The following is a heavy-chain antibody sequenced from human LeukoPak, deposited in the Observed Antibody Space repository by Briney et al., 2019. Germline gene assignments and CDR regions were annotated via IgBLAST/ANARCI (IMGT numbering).Heavy chain of an antibody. Sequence: SETLSLTCTVSGGSISSYYWSWIRQPAGKGLEWIGRIYTSGSTNYNPSLKSRVTMSVDTSKNQFSLKLSSVTAADTAVYYCARGARYCTNGALAEGACFDYWGQGTLVTVSS. V-gene: IGHV4-4*07. D-gene: IGHD2-8*01. CDR2: IYTSGST. J-gene: IGHJ4*02. CDR3: ARGARYCTNGALAEGACFDY. CDR1: GGSISSYY.